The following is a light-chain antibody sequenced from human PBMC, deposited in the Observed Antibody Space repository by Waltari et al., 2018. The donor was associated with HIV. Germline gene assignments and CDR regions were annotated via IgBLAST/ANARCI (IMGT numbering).Light chain of an antibody. CDR3: QSADRSGSHVV. Sequence: SYELTQPPSMSVSPGQTARITCFGDALPNRYAYWYQQRPGQAPVLVIYKDRERPSGIPERFSSSNSGTTVTLIISGVQPEDEADYYCQSADRSGSHVVFGGGTKVTV. J-gene: IGLJ2*01. CDR1: ALPNRY. CDR2: KDR. V-gene: IGLV3-25*03.